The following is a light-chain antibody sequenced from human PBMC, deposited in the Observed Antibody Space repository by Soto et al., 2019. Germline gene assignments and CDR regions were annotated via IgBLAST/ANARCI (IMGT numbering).Light chain of an antibody. CDR2: DVT. CDR1: SSDVGGYNF. J-gene: IGLJ1*01. V-gene: IGLV2-14*03. CDR3: SSYTTPSTLV. Sequence: QSALTQPASVSGSPGQSITISCTGTSSDVGGYNFVSWYQQHPGKAPKLMIYDVTNRPSGVSNRFSGSTSGNTASLTISGHQAEDEADYYCSSYTTPSTLVFGTGTKLTVL.